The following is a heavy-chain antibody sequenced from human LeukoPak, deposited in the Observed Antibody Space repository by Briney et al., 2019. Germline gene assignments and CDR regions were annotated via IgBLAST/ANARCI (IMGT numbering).Heavy chain of an antibody. J-gene: IGHJ3*02. CDR3: ARPAGTIFGVVITSDAFDI. V-gene: IGHV4-34*01. D-gene: IGHD3-3*01. CDR2: INHSGST. Sequence: SETLSLTCAVYGGSFSGYYWSWIRQPPGKGLEWIGEINHSGSTNYNPSLKSRVTISVDTSKNQFSLKLSSVTAADTAVYYCARPAGTIFGVVITSDAFDIWGQGTMVTVSS. CDR1: GGSFSGYY.